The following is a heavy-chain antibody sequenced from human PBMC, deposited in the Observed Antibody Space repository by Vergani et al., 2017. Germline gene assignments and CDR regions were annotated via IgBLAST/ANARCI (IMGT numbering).Heavy chain of an antibody. V-gene: IGHV3-23*01. Sequence: EVHLLESGGGLVQPGGSLRLSCAASGFTFSTYAMSWVRQPPGKGLEWVSGISGSGGSTYYADSVKGRFTISRDNSKNMLYLQINSLRAEDTAIYYCAKSAGAPATSYYYYDMDVWGPGATVTVSS. CDR2: ISGSGGST. CDR1: GFTFSTYA. CDR3: AKSAGAPATSYYYYDMDV. J-gene: IGHJ6*02. D-gene: IGHD2-15*01.